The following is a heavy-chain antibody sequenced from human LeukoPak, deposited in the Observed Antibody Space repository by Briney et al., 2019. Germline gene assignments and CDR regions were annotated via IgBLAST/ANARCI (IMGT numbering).Heavy chain of an antibody. CDR1: GFTFSSYA. J-gene: IGHJ4*02. V-gene: IGHV3-23*01. CDR2: ISGSGGST. CDR3: AKVSCSSTSCFYFDS. Sequence: GGSLRLSCAASGFTFSSYAMSWVRQAPGKGLERVSAISGSGGSTYYADSVKGRFTISRDNSENTLYLQMNSLRAEDTALYYCAKVSCSSTSCFYFDSWGQGTLVTVSS. D-gene: IGHD2-2*01.